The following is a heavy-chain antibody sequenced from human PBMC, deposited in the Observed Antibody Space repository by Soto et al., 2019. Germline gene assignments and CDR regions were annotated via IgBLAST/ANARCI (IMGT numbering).Heavy chain of an antibody. J-gene: IGHJ4*02. CDR2: ISSSSSYI. V-gene: IGHV3-21*06. CDR1: GFTFSSST. Sequence: GGSLRLSCTGSGFTFSSSTMTWVRQGPGKGLEWVSSISSSSSYIYFADSLKGRFTISRDNAKNSLYLQMNSLRAEDTAVYYCARDIGEMSDVWGQGTQVTVSS. D-gene: IGHD3-10*01. CDR3: ARDIGEMSDV.